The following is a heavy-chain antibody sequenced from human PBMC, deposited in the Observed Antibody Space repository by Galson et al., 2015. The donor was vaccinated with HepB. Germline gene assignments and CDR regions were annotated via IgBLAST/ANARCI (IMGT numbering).Heavy chain of an antibody. CDR3: AKGSAAAWGYYFDY. CDR2: IYYSGST. V-gene: IGHV4-39*01. D-gene: IGHD6-13*01. Sequence: SETLSLTCTVSGGSISSSSYYWGWIRQPPGKGLEWIGSIYYSGSTYYNPSLKSRVTISVDTSKNQFSLKLSSVTAADTAVYYCAKGSAAAWGYYFDYWGQGTLVTVSS. J-gene: IGHJ4*02. CDR1: GGSISSSSYY.